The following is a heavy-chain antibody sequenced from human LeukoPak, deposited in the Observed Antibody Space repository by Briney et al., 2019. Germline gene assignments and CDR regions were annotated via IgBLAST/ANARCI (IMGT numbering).Heavy chain of an antibody. J-gene: IGHJ3*02. D-gene: IGHD2-21*02. V-gene: IGHV1-69*05. CDR3: ATPAYCGGDWYLDSDAFDI. CDR2: IIPIFGTA. CDR1: GGTFSSYA. Sequence: SVKVSCKASGGTFSSYAISWVRQAPGQGLEWMGGIIPIFGTANYAQKFQGRVTITTDESTSTAYMELSSLRSEDTAVYYCATPAYCGGDWYLDSDAFDIWGQGTMVTVSS.